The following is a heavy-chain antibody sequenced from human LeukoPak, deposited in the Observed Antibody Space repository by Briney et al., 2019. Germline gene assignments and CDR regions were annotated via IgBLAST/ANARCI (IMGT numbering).Heavy chain of an antibody. Sequence: PGGSLRLSCAASGFTFTTYSMNWVRQAPGKEPEWVSAVSSSSDYIYYAVSVKGRFTISRDNSKNTLYLQMNSLRAEDTAVYYCAKDTASRGAWYVGDYFDYWGQGTLVTVSS. J-gene: IGHJ4*02. CDR1: GFTFTTYS. CDR3: AKDTASRGAWYVGDYFDY. CDR2: VSSSSDYI. D-gene: IGHD3-10*01. V-gene: IGHV3-21*04.